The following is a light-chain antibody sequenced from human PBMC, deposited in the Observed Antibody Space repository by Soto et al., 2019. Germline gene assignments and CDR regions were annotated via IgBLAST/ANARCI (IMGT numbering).Light chain of an antibody. Sequence: QSVLTQPPSASGTPGQRVTIACSGSSSNIEENSVTWYQRLPGTAPKLLIYGDNNRPSGVPDRFSGSKSGTSASLAITRLQAEDEADYYCQSYDISLHNYVFGTGTKVTVL. CDR3: QSYDISLHNYV. CDR1: SSNIEENS. J-gene: IGLJ1*01. V-gene: IGLV1-40*01. CDR2: GDN.